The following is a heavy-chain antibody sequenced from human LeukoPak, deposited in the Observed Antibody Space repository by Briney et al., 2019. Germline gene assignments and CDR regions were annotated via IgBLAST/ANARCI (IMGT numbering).Heavy chain of an antibody. CDR1: GGSISSYY. D-gene: IGHD6-13*01. V-gene: IGHV4-59*01. CDR3: ARGVYIAAAQYGY. Sequence: LETLSLTCTVSGGSISSYYWSLIRQPPGKGLEWIGYIYYSGTTNYNPSLKSRVTISVDTSKNQFSLKLSSVTAADTAVYYCARGVYIAAAQYGYWGQGTLVTVSS. J-gene: IGHJ4*02. CDR2: IYYSGTT.